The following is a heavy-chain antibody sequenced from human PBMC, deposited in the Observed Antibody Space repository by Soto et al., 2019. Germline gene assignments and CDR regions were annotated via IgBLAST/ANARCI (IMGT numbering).Heavy chain of an antibody. Sequence: APVKLSCKATVYSYSNSAIAWGLLAPGQGLEWMGWISPYNGNTNYAQRVQGRVTITTDTSTSTAYMEIRSLRSDDTAVYYSASDHSSGVFDYWGKGTLVSVSS. CDR2: ISPYNGNT. D-gene: IGHD3-22*01. J-gene: IGHJ4*02. V-gene: IGHV1-18*01. CDR3: ASDHSSGVFDY. CDR1: VYSYSNSA.